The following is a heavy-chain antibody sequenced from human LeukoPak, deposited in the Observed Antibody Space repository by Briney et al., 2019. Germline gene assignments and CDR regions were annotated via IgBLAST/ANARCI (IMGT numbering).Heavy chain of an antibody. CDR2: ISGSGAYT. CDR1: GFTFSTYA. V-gene: IGHV3-23*01. Sequence: GGSLRLSCAASGFTFSTYAMSWVRQAPGKGLEGFSTISGSGAYTFYADSVKGRFTISRDNSKNTLYLQMNSLRDEDTAVYYCAKETGASYDYPLDYWGQGTLVTVSS. CDR3: AKETGASYDYPLDY. D-gene: IGHD5-18*01. J-gene: IGHJ4*02.